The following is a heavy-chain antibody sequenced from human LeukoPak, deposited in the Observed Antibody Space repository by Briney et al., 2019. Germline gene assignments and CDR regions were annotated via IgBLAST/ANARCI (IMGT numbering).Heavy chain of an antibody. D-gene: IGHD3-9*01. CDR3: ARDVPPPYYDILTGYSPDFDY. J-gene: IGHJ4*02. CDR2: ISSSSSYI. CDR1: GFTFSSYS. V-gene: IGHV3-21*01. Sequence: GGSLRLSCAASGFTFSSYSMNWVRQAPGKGLEWVSSISSSSSYIYYADSVKGRFTISRDNAKNSLYLQMNSLRAEDTAVYYCARDVPPPYYDILTGYSPDFDYWGQGTLATVSS.